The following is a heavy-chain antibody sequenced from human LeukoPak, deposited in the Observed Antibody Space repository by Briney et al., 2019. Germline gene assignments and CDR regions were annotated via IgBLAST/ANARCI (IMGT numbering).Heavy chain of an antibody. V-gene: IGHV4-31*03. CDR2: IYYSGST. CDR1: GGSISSGGYY. Sequence: PSKTLSLTCTVSGGSISSGGYYWSWIRQHPGKGLEWIGYIYYSGSTYYNPSLKSRVTISVDTSKNQFSLKLSSVTAADTAVYYCATSEFVELSFDYWGQGTLVTVSS. D-gene: IGHD3-10*01. J-gene: IGHJ4*02. CDR3: ATSEFVELSFDY.